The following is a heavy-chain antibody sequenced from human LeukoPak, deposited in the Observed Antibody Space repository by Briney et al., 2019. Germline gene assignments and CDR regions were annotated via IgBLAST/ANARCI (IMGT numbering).Heavy chain of an antibody. CDR1: GFTFHEYN. CDR2: ISSSSSYI. J-gene: IGHJ4*02. Sequence: GGSLRLSCAASGFTFHEYNMNWVRQAPGKGLEWVSSISSSSSYIYYADSVKGRFTISRDNAKNSLYLQMNSLRAEDTAVYYCARGSGTMVVTPLFHWGQGTLVTVSS. CDR3: ARGSGTMVVTPLFH. V-gene: IGHV3-21*01. D-gene: IGHD4-23*01.